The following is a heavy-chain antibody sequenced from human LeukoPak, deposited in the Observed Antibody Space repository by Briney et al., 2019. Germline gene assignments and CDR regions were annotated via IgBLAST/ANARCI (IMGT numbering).Heavy chain of an antibody. CDR2: INHSGST. CDR1: GGSFSGYY. V-gene: IGHV4-34*01. J-gene: IGHJ3*02. Sequence: ETLSLTCAVYGGSFSGYYWSWIRQPPGKGLEWIGEINHSGSTNYNPSLKSRVTISVDTSKNQFSLKLSSVTAADTAVYYCARKPHYSSSWYYAFDIWGQGTMVTVSS. CDR3: ARKPHYSSSWYYAFDI. D-gene: IGHD6-13*01.